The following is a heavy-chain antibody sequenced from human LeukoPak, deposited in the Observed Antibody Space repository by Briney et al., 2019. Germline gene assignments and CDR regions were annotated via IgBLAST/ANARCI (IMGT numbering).Heavy chain of an antibody. CDR3: ARDRGYSSSWYHYYYYYMDV. D-gene: IGHD6-13*01. V-gene: IGHV3-30*03. CDR2: ISYDGSNK. CDR1: GFTFSSYG. J-gene: IGHJ6*03. Sequence: PGGSLRLSCAASGFTFSSYGMHWVRQAPGKGLEWVAVISYDGSNKYYADSVKGRFTISRDNAKNSLYLQMNSLGAEDTAVYYCARDRGYSSSWYHYYYYYMDVWGKGTTVTVSS.